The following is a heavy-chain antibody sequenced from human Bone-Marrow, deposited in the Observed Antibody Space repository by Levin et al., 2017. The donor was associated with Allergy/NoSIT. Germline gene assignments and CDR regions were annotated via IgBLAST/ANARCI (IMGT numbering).Heavy chain of an antibody. CDR3: ASATKILRYFDWPQDY. V-gene: IGHV3-30-3*01. D-gene: IGHD3-9*01. J-gene: IGHJ4*02. Sequence: GESLKISCAASGFTFSSYAMHWVRQAPGKGLEWVAVISYDGSNKYYADSVKGRFTISRDNSKNTLYLQMNSLRAEDTAVYYCASATKILRYFDWPQDYWGQGTLVTVSS. CDR1: GFTFSSYA. CDR2: ISYDGSNK.